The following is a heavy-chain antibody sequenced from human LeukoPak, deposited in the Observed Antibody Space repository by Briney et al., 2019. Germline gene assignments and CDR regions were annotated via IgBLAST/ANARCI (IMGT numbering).Heavy chain of an antibody. CDR1: GFTFSSYA. Sequence: GGSLRLSCAASGFTFSSYAINWVRQAPGKGLEWVSAISDSGGSTYYADSVKGRFTISRDNSRNTLYVQMNSLRAEDTAVYYCAKGHGYSYGSLEYWGQGILVTVSS. D-gene: IGHD5-18*01. J-gene: IGHJ4*02. V-gene: IGHV3-23*01. CDR3: AKGHGYSYGSLEY. CDR2: ISDSGGST.